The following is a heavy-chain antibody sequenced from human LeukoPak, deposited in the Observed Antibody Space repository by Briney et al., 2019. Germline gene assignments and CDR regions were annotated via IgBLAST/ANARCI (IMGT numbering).Heavy chain of an antibody. J-gene: IGHJ4*02. CDR2: IFHSGGT. CDR3: ARGSHTTPGGYFDY. Sequence: SGTLSLTCAVSGGSISSNNWWSWVRQPPEKGLEWIGEIFHSGGTNYNPSLKSRVTISVDKPKNQFSLKLSSVTAADTAVYYCARGSHTTPGGYFDYWGQGTLVTVSS. V-gene: IGHV4-4*02. CDR1: GGSISSNNW. D-gene: IGHD1-1*01.